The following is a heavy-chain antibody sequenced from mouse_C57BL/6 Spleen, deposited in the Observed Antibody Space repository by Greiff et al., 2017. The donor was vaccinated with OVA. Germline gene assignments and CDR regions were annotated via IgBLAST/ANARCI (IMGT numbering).Heavy chain of an antibody. Sequence: QVQLQQPGAELVKPGASVKLSCKASGYTFTSYWMQWVKQRPGQGLEWIGEIDPSDSYTNYNQKFKGKATLTVDTSSSTAYMQLSSLTSEDSAVYYCARRGLHFFDYWGQGTTLTVSS. CDR1: GYTFTSYW. D-gene: IGHD3-1*01. CDR2: IDPSDSYT. CDR3: ARRGLHFFDY. J-gene: IGHJ2*01. V-gene: IGHV1-50*01.